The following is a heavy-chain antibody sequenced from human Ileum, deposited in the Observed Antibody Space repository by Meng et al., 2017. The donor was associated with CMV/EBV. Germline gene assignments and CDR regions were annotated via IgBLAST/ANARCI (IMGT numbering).Heavy chain of an antibody. J-gene: IGHJ4*02. CDR3: ARQDWGHCSSTSCYDPFDY. CDR1: GFTFSSYW. CDR2: IKQDGSEK. V-gene: IGHV3-7*01. D-gene: IGHD2-2*01. Sequence: GGSLRLSCAASGFTFSSYWMSWVRQAPGKGLERVANIKQDGSEKYYVDSVKGRFTISRDNAKNSLYLQMNGLRAEDTAVYYCARQDWGHCSSTSCYDPFDYWGQGTLVTVSS.